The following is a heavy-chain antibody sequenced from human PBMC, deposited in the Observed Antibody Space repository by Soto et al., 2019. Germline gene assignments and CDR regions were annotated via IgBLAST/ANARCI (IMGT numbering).Heavy chain of an antibody. D-gene: IGHD3-22*01. CDR3: ATVTPPAITMIPAGYFYY. J-gene: IGHJ4*02. Sequence: GASVKVSCKVSGYTLTELSMHWVRQAPGKGLEWMGGFDPEDGETIYAQKFQGRVTMTEDTSTDTAYMELSSLRSEDTAVYYCATVTPPAITMIPAGYFYYWGQGTLVTVSS. CDR2: FDPEDGET. CDR1: GYTLTELS. V-gene: IGHV1-24*01.